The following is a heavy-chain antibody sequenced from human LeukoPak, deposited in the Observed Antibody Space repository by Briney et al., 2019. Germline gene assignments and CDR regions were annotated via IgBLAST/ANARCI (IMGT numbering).Heavy chain of an antibody. Sequence: GGSLRLSCAVSGFTFSSYSMTWVRPAPGQGLEWVSYISSTSSTVYYADSVKGRFTISRDNVKNSLYLQMNRLRAEDTAVYYCAKGMGYASGSSYSYYYYMDVWGKGTTVTISS. D-gene: IGHD3-10*01. V-gene: IGHV3-48*01. J-gene: IGHJ6*03. CDR1: GFTFSSYS. CDR2: ISSTSSTV. CDR3: AKGMGYASGSSYSYYYYMDV.